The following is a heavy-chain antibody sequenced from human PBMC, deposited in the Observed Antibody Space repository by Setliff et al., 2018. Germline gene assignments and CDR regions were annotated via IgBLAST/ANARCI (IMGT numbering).Heavy chain of an antibody. J-gene: IGHJ3*02. CDR3: ARDTYTIFGVVPSEAHAFDI. V-gene: IGHV3-48*04. CDR2: ISSDSRTI. Sequence: LRLSCAASGITFRTYSLNWVRQAPGKGLEWVAFISSDSRTIYYADSVKGRFTISRDNAKNSLYLQLNSLRAEDTAVYYCARDTYTIFGVVPSEAHAFDIWGQGTMVTVS. D-gene: IGHD3-3*01. CDR1: GITFRTYS.